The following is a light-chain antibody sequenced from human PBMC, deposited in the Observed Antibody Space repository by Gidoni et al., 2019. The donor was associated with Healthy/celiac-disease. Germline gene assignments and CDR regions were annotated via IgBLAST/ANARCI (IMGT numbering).Light chain of an antibody. V-gene: IGKV2-28*01. CDR1: QSLLHSNGYNY. J-gene: IGKJ4*01. CDR2: LGS. CDR3: MQALQTRLT. Sequence: IVMTPSPLSLPVTPGEPASISCRSSQSLLHSNGYNYLDWYLQKPGQSPQLLIYLGSNRASGVPDRFSGSGSGTDFTLKISRVEAEDVGVYYCMQALQTRLTFGGGTKVEIK.